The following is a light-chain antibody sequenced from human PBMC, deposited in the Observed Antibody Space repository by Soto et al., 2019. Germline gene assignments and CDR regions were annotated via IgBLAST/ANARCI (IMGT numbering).Light chain of an antibody. CDR1: GSNIGTNT. Sequence: QSALTQPPSASGTPGQRGTISCSGSGSNIGTNTVNWYQQLPGTAPKLLIYRTDQRPAGIPDRFSGSKSGTSASLDISGLQSDDEADYYCTAWDGSLDGRVFGGGTQLTVL. CDR3: TAWDGSLDGRV. CDR2: RTD. V-gene: IGLV1-44*01. J-gene: IGLJ3*02.